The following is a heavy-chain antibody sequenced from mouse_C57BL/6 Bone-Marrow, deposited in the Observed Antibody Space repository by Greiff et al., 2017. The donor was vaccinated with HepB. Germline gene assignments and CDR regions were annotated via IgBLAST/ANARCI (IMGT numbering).Heavy chain of an antibody. D-gene: IGHD2-3*01. J-gene: IGHJ1*03. CDR2: INPSSGYT. Sequence: VQLQQSGAELARPGASVKMSCKASGYTFTSYTMHWVKQRPGQGLEWIGYINPSSGYTKYNQKFKVKATLTADKSSSTAYMQLSSLTSEDSAVYYCAREIYDGYYWYFDVWGTGTTVTVSS. CDR1: GYTFTSYT. CDR3: AREIYDGYYWYFDV. V-gene: IGHV1-4*01.